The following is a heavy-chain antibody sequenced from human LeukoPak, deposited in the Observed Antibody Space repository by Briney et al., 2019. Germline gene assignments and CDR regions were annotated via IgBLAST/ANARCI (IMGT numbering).Heavy chain of an antibody. CDR1: GGSFSGYY. J-gene: IGHJ4*02. CDR2: INHSGST. D-gene: IGHD6-6*01. V-gene: IGHV4-34*01. CDR3: ARRSLIAARPGFDY. Sequence: SETLSLTCAVYGGSFSGYYWSWNRQPPGKGLEWIGEINHSGSTNYNPSLKSRVTISVDTSKNQFSLTLSSVTAADTAVYYCARRSLIAARPGFDYWGQGTLVTVSS.